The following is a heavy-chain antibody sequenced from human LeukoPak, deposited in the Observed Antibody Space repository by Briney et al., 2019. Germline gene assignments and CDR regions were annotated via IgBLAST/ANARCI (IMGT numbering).Heavy chain of an antibody. Sequence: PSETLSLTCTVSGDSISSYYWSWIRQPAGKGLEWIGRIHPSGSTNYNPSLKSRATLSVDTSKNQFSLKLNSVTAADTAVYYCARGPPPDFDYWGRGTLVTVSS. CDR3: ARGPPPDFDY. CDR2: IHPSGST. V-gene: IGHV4-4*07. CDR1: GDSISSYY. J-gene: IGHJ4*02.